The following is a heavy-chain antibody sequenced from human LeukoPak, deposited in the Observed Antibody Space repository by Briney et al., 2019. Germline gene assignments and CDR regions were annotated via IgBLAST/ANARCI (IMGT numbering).Heavy chain of an antibody. Sequence: PGGSLRLSCAASGFTFRSYWMSWVRQAPGKGLEWVANIKQDGSEKYYVDSVKGRFTISRDNAKNSLYLQMNSRRAEDTAVYYCAREGQYYDFWSGYSYYYYYMDVWGKGTTVTVS. CDR3: AREGQYYDFWSGYSYYYYYMDV. V-gene: IGHV3-7*01. J-gene: IGHJ6*03. D-gene: IGHD3-3*01. CDR1: GFTFRSYW. CDR2: IKQDGSEK.